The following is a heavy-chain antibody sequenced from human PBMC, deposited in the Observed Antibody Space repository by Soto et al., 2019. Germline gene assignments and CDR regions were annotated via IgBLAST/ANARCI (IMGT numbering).Heavy chain of an antibody. V-gene: IGHV3-21*06. CDR1: GFTFTRYS. CDR3: ARESEDLTSNFDY. J-gene: IGHJ4*02. CDR2: ISSTTNYI. Sequence: GSLSLSCAASGFTFTRYSMNWVRQAPGKGLEWVSSISSTTNYIYYGDSMKGRFTISRDNAKNSLYLEMNSLRAEDTAVYYCARESEDLTSNFDYWGQGTLVTVSS.